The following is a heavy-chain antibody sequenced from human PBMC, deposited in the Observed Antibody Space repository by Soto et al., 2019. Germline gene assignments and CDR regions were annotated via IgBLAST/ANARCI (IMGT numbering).Heavy chain of an antibody. V-gene: IGHV3-21*06. CDR1: GFTFTRYS. CDR3: ARESEDLTSNFDY. J-gene: IGHJ4*02. CDR2: ISSTTNYI. Sequence: GSLSLSCAASGFTFTRYSMNWVRQAPGKGLEWVSSISSTTNYIYYGDSMKGRFTISRDNAKNSLYLEMNSLRAEDTAVYYCARESEDLTSNFDYWGQGTLVTVSS.